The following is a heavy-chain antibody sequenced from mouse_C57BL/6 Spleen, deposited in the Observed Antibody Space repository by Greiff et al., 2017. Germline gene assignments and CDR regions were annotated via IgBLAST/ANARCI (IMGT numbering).Heavy chain of an antibody. D-gene: IGHD2-1*01. V-gene: IGHV1-64*01. CDR2: IHPNSGST. J-gene: IGHJ4*01. CDR3: ARDYGNVPAMDY. Sequence: QVQLQQPGAELVKPAASVKLSCKASGYTFTSYWMHWVKQRPGQGLEWIGMIHPNSGSTNYNEKFKSKATLTVDKSSSTAYMQLSSLTSEDSAVYCCARDYGNVPAMDYWGQGTSGTVSS. CDR1: GYTFTSYW.